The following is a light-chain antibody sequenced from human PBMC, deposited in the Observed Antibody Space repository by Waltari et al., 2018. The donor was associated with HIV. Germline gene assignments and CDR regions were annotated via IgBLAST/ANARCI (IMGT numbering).Light chain of an antibody. CDR1: QDISIY. CDR3: QQYDDVQVT. Sequence: DIQMTQSPSSLSASVGDRVTITFQASQDISIYLNWYQQTPGKAPTLLIYGACGLETAVPSRFSGRGSGTECTFTISSLQPADIATYYCQQYDDVQVTFGPGTKVEIK. CDR2: GAC. V-gene: IGKV1-33*01. J-gene: IGKJ3*01.